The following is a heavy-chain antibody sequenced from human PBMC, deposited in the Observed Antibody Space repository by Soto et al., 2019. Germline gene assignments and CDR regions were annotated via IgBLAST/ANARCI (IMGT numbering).Heavy chain of an antibody. V-gene: IGHV3-30*18. CDR1: GFTFSNYG. CDR2: ISYDGSNK. D-gene: IGHD6-13*01. J-gene: IGHJ6*02. CDR3: AQDLAGAGTGYGVAV. Sequence: QVQLVESGGGVVQPGRSLRLSCAASGFTFSNYGIHWVRQAPGKGLEWVAVISYDGSNKYYGDSMKGRITISRDNSKNTLYLQMNSLRAEATAVYYCAQDLAGAGTGYGVAVWGQGTTVTVCS.